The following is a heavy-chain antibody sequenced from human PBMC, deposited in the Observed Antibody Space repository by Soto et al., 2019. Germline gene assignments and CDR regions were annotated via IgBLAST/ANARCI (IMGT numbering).Heavy chain of an antibody. CDR1: GYNFNTYA. CDR3: ARDCFDYSNYVPFDP. D-gene: IGHD4-4*01. Sequence: ASVKVSCKASGYNFNTYAIHWVRQAPGQRPEWMGWINGGSGTTKHSQKFYGRVTITRDTSATTVYMELSSLRSEDTAVYYCARDCFDYSNYVPFDPWGQGTLVTVSS. J-gene: IGHJ5*02. V-gene: IGHV1-3*01. CDR2: INGGSGTT.